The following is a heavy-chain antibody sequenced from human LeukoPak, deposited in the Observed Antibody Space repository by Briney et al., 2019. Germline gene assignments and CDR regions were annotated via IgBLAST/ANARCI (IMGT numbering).Heavy chain of an antibody. CDR3: ARAGWPYYFDY. CDR2: IKQDGSEK. D-gene: IGHD6-19*01. J-gene: IGHJ4*02. CDR1: GFTFSSYW. V-gene: IGHV3-7*01. Sequence: GGSLRLSCAASGFTFSSYWMSWVRQAPGKGLEWVANIKQDGSEKYYVDSVKGRFTISRDNAKNSLYLQMNSLRAEDTAVYYCARAGWPYYFDYWGQGTLVTVSA.